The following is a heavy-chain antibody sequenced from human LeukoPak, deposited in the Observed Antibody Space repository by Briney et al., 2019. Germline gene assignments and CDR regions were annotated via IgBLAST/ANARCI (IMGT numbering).Heavy chain of an antibody. CDR1: GGSISSYY. CDR3: ARDPPPDYYGSGSRSLGYYMDV. J-gene: IGHJ6*03. V-gene: IGHV4-4*07. D-gene: IGHD3-10*01. Sequence: SETLSLTCTVSGGSISSYYWSWIWQPAGKGLEWIGRIYTSGSTNYNPSLKSRVTMSVDTSKNQFSLKLSSVTAADTAVYYCARDPPPDYYGSGSRSLGYYMDVWGKGTTVTVSS. CDR2: IYTSGST.